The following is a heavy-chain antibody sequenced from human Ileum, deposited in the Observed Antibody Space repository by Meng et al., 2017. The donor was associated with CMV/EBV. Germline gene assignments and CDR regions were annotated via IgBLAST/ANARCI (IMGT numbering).Heavy chain of an antibody. Sequence: GESLKISCAASGFSFSTYWMSWVRQTPGKGLEWVAHMNQDGSARYFVDSVKGRFTISRDNSKNTLYLQMNSLRAEDTAVYYCAKDRARYCSSTSCGWYFDLWGRGTLVTVSS. J-gene: IGHJ2*01. CDR3: AKDRARYCSSTSCGWYFDL. CDR1: GFSFSTYW. CDR2: MNQDGSAR. D-gene: IGHD2-2*01. V-gene: IGHV3-7*01.